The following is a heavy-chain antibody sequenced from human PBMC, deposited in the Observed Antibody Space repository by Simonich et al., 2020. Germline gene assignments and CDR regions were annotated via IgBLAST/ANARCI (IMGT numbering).Heavy chain of an antibody. V-gene: IGHV3-23*01. D-gene: IGHD1-26*01. J-gene: IGHJ5*02. CDR2: ISGKWGST. CDR3: AKDSSLVGATDWFDP. Sequence: EVQLLESGGGLVQPGGSLRLSCAAPGFTFSSYAMSWVRQAPGKELGWVSAISGKWGSTYYADSVKGRFTISRDNSKNTLYLQMNSLRAEDTAVYYCAKDSSLVGATDWFDPWGQGTLVTVSS. CDR1: GFTFSSYA.